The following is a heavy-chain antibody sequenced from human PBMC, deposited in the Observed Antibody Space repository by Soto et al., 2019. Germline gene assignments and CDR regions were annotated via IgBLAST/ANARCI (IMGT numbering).Heavy chain of an antibody. J-gene: IGHJ5*02. V-gene: IGHV3-21*01. CDR3: ARLIAVGGKRWFDH. Sequence: GGSLRLSCAASGFTFSSYTMNWVCQAPGKGLEWVSSISSSSSYIYYADSVKGRFTISRDNAKNSMYLQMNSLRAEDTAVYYCARLIAVGGKRWFDHWGQGALVTVSS. CDR2: ISSSSSYI. CDR1: GFTFSSYT. D-gene: IGHD6-19*01.